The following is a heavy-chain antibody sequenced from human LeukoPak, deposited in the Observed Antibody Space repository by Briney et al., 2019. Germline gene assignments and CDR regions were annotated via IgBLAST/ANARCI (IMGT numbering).Heavy chain of an antibody. J-gene: IGHJ4*02. CDR2: ISSSSSYI. CDR3: ARYSSIPPYDY. Sequence: GESLTLSCAVSGFTFSSYSMNWGRMAPRQGKGLDSSISSSSSYICYAVSVKGRFPISRDNAKSSLYLQMNSLRAEDTAVYYCARYSSIPPYDYWGRGTLVTVSS. D-gene: IGHD2-21*01. CDR1: GFTFSSYS. V-gene: IGHV3-21*01.